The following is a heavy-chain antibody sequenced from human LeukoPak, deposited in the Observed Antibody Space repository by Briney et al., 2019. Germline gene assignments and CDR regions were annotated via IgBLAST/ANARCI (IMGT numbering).Heavy chain of an antibody. CDR3: ARGRGQEQWLVRVPSKI. V-gene: IGHV4-38-2*01. CDR1: GYSISSGYY. CDR2: IYHSGST. J-gene: IGHJ3*02. D-gene: IGHD6-19*01. Sequence: SETLSLTCAVSGYSISSGYYWGWIRQPPGKGLDWTGRIYHSGSTYSNPSLKRRVTISVDTSKNTLSLYMSSVCAADTALYYTARGRGQEQWLVRVPSKIWGQGTMVTASS.